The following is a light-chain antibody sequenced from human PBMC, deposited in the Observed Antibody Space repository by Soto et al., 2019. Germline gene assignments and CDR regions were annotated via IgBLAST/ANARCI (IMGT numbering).Light chain of an antibody. Sequence: EIVLTQSPGTLSLSPGERATLSCRASESISNSYFAWYQQKPGQAPRVLIYVASTRAKGIPARFSGSASGTDFTLSISRVEHEDFAEYYCQQYGTSPWTFGQGTKVELK. CDR3: QQYGTSPWT. CDR2: VAS. J-gene: IGKJ1*01. V-gene: IGKV3-20*01. CDR1: ESISNSY.